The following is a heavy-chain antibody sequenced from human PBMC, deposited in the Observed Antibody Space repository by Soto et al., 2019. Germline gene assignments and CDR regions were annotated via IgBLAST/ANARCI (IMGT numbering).Heavy chain of an antibody. Sequence: GGSLRLSCAASGFTFSSYAMHWVRQAPGKGLERVAVISYDGSNKYYAEYVKGRFTISRDNSKNTLYLQMSSLRSEDTAVYYCARDTLYCSSTSCYWRVKAFDIWGQGTMVTVSS. CDR1: GFTFSSYA. CDR3: ARDTLYCSSTSCYWRVKAFDI. CDR2: ISYDGSNK. V-gene: IGHV3-30-3*01. D-gene: IGHD2-2*01. J-gene: IGHJ3*02.